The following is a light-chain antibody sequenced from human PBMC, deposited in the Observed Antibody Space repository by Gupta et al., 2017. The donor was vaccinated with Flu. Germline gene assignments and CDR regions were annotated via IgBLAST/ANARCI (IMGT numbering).Light chain of an antibody. CDR2: AAS. J-gene: IGKJ1*01. V-gene: IGKV1-39*01. CDR1: QSISSY. Sequence: MTQSPSSLSASVGDRVTITCRASQSISSYLNWYQQKPGKAPKLLIYAASSLQSGVPSRFSGSGSGTDFTLTISRLQPEDFATYYCQQRYSTPWTFGQGTKVEIK. CDR3: QQRYSTPWT.